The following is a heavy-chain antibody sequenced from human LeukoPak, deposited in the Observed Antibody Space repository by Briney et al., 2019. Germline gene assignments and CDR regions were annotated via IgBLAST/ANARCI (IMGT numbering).Heavy chain of an antibody. J-gene: IGHJ5*02. CDR3: ARVSRAVGENWFDP. CDR1: GGTFSSYA. CDR2: IIPIFGTA. D-gene: IGHD3-16*01. Sequence: SVTVSFKASGGTFSSYAISWVRQAPGQGLEWMGGIIPIFGTANYAQKFQGRVTITTDESTSTAYMELSSLRSEDTAVYYCARVSRAVGENWFDPWGQGALVTVSS. V-gene: IGHV1-69*05.